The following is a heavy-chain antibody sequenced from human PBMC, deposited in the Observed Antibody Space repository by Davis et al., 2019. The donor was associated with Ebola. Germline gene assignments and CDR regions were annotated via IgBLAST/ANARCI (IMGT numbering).Heavy chain of an antibody. CDR2: IFYSGST. J-gene: IGHJ6*04. CDR1: GDPISTATSYY. V-gene: IGHV4-31*03. Sequence: LRLSCSVFGDPISTATSYYWGWIRQPPGKGLEWIGYIFYSGSTYYNPSLKSRVTISVDTSKNQFSLSLRSVTAADTAVYYCARRAGFQYYYGMDVWGKGTTVTVSS. D-gene: IGHD3-10*01. CDR3: ARRAGFQYYYGMDV.